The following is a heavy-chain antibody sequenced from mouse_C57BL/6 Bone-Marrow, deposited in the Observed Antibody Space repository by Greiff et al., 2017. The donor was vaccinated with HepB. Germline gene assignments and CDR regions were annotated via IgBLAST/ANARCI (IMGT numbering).Heavy chain of an antibody. CDR3: APLLWYPMDY. CDR1: GYTFTSYG. J-gene: IGHJ4*01. V-gene: IGHV1-81*01. Sequence: QVQLQQSGAELARPGASVKLSCKASGYTFTSYGMSWVKQRTGQGLEWIGEIYPRSGNTYYNEKFKGKATLTADKSSSTAYMELRSLTSEDSAVYFCAPLLWYPMDYWGQGTSVTVSS. D-gene: IGHD2-1*01. CDR2: IYPRSGNT.